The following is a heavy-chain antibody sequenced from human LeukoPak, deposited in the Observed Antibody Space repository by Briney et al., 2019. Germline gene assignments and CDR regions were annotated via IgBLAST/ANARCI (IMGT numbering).Heavy chain of an antibody. D-gene: IGHD4-17*01. CDR1: GFSLSTTGVG. CDR2: VYWNDDK. V-gene: IGHV2-5*01. J-gene: IGHJ3*02. Sequence: SGPTLVNPTQTLTLTCTFSGFSLSTTGVGVGWVRQPPGKALERLTLVYWNDDKRYSPSLKSRITITKDTSKNQVVLTMSNMDPVDTATYYCAQYPDYGGDYDAFDIWGQGTMVTVSS. CDR3: AQYPDYGGDYDAFDI.